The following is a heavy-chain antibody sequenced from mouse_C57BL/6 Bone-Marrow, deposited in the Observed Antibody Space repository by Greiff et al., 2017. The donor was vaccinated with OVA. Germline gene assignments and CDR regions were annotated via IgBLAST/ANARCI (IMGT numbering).Heavy chain of an antibody. V-gene: IGHV1-54*01. J-gene: IGHJ3*01. Sequence: VQLQESGAELVRPGTSVKVSCKASGYAFTNYLIEWVKQRPGQGLEWIGVINPGSGGTNYNEKFKGKATLTADKSSSTAYMQLSSLTSEDSAVYFCARWAWGLWGQGTLVTVSA. CDR1: GYAFTNYL. CDR2: INPGSGGT. CDR3: ARWAWGL. D-gene: IGHD3-1*01.